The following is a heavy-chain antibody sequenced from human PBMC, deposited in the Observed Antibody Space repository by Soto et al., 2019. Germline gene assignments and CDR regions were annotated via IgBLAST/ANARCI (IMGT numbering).Heavy chain of an antibody. V-gene: IGHV2-5*02. CDR2: IYWEHDT. CDR1: GFSLSTTGVG. D-gene: IGHD3-10*01. J-gene: IGHJ5*02. Sequence: QITLKESGPTLVRPTQTLTLTCTFSGFSLSTTGVGVGWIRQPPGKALEWLALIYWEHDTRYSPSLKSGLTVPTDTSKKEVILTMTNMDTVDTATYYCAQRLLVYGLGRVRANYFVPWCQVTLVTVS. CDR3: AQRLLVYGLGRVRANYFVP.